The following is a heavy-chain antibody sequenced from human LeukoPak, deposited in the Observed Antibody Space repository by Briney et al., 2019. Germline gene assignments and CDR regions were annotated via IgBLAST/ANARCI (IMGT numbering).Heavy chain of an antibody. J-gene: IGHJ6*03. Sequence: SVKVSCKASGGTFSSYAISWVRQAPGQGLEWMGGIIPIFGTANYTQKFQGRVTITADESTSTAYMELSSLRSEDTAVYYRARDRLRFLEWLSTHSDYYYYMDVWGKGTTVTVSS. CDR3: ARDRLRFLEWLSTHSDYYYYMDV. D-gene: IGHD3-3*01. CDR1: GGTFSSYA. CDR2: IIPIFGTA. V-gene: IGHV1-69*13.